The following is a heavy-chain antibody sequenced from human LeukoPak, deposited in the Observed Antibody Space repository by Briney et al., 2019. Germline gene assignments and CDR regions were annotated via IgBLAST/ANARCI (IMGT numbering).Heavy chain of an antibody. CDR2: ISSSGSTI. V-gene: IGHV3-11*01. Sequence: GGSLRLSCAASGFTFSDYYMSWIRRAPGKGLEWVSYISSSGSTIYYADSVKGRFTISRDNAKNSLYLQMNSLRAEDTAVYYCARTGRADYSNYEEYFQHWGQGTLVTVSS. J-gene: IGHJ1*01. D-gene: IGHD4-4*01. CDR1: GFTFSDYY. CDR3: ARTGRADYSNYEEYFQH.